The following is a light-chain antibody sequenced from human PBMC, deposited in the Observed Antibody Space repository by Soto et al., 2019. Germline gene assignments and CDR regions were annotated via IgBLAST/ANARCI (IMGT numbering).Light chain of an antibody. J-gene: IGLJ1*01. CDR1: TGTVTSGQY. CDR3: LLSYSASRKV. V-gene: IGLV7-46*01. Sequence: QAVVTQEPSLTVSPGGSVTLTCGSNTGTVTSGQYPYWFQQKPGQAPRTLIYDISNRYSCTPDRFSGSLRGGKATLTLSGAQPEDEAEYYCLLSYSASRKVFGPGTKLTV. CDR2: DIS.